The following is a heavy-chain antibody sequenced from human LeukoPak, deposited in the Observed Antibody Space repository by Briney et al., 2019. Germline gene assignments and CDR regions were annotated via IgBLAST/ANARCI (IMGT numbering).Heavy chain of an antibody. J-gene: IGHJ5*02. Sequence: ASVKVSCKASGYTFTGYYMHWVRQAPGQGLEWMGWINPNSGGTNYAQKFQGWVTMTRDTSISTAYMELSRLRSDDTAVYYCARHGGFNWNEGFDPWGQGTLVTVSS. V-gene: IGHV1-2*04. CDR1: GYTFTGYY. CDR2: INPNSGGT. D-gene: IGHD1-20*01. CDR3: ARHGGFNWNEGFDP.